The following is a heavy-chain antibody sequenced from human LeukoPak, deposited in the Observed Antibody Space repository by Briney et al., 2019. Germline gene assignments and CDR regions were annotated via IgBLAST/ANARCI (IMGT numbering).Heavy chain of an antibody. Sequence: SETLSLTCAVYGGSFSGYYWSWIRQPPGKGLEWIGEINHSGSTNYNPSLKGRVTISVDTSKNQFSLKLSSVTAADTAVYYCARQGAFNYWGQGTLVTVSS. CDR3: ARQGAFNY. CDR2: INHSGST. D-gene: IGHD3-16*01. CDR1: GGSFSGYY. J-gene: IGHJ4*02. V-gene: IGHV4-34*01.